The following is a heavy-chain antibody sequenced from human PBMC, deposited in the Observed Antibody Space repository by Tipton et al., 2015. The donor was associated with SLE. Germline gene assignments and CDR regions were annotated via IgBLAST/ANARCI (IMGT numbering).Heavy chain of an antibody. CDR1: GGTFSSYA. CDR2: ISGSGGST. J-gene: IGHJ4*02. D-gene: IGHD6-13*01. V-gene: IGHV3-23*04. Sequence: QLVQSGAEVKKPGSSVKVSCKASGGTFSSYAMSWVRQAPGKGLEWVSAISGSGGSTYYADSVKGRFTISRDNAKNSLYLQMNSLRAEDTAVYYCARDIAKAAAGHDYWGQGTLVTVSS. CDR3: ARDIAKAAAGHDY.